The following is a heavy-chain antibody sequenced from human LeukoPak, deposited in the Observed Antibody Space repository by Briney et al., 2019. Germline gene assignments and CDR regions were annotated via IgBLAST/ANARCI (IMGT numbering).Heavy chain of an antibody. V-gene: IGHV4-34*01. J-gene: IGHJ4*02. CDR3: ARGRSYEYGDYDY. Sequence: SETLSLTCAVYGGAFSGYSWSWIRQPPGKGLEWIGEIDPNGITNYNPSLKSRVTVLVDTSKNQFSLNLNSVTAADTAIYYCARGRSYEYGDYDYWGQGTLVTVSS. CDR1: GGAFSGYS. CDR2: IDPNGIT. D-gene: IGHD4-17*01.